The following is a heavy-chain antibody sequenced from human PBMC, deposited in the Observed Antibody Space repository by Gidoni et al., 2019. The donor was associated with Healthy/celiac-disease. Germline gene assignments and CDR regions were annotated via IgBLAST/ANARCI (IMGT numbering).Heavy chain of an antibody. CDR1: GFTFSRYG. CDR3: AKGTNRGGYYYGMDV. Sequence: QVQLVESGGGVVQPGRSLRLSCAASGFTFSRYGIHWVRQAPGKGLEWVAVISYDGSNKYYADSVKGRFTISRDNSKNTLYLQMNSLRAEDTAVYYCAKGTNRGGYYYGMDVWGQGTTVTVSS. J-gene: IGHJ6*02. D-gene: IGHD3-16*01. CDR2: ISYDGSNK. V-gene: IGHV3-30*18.